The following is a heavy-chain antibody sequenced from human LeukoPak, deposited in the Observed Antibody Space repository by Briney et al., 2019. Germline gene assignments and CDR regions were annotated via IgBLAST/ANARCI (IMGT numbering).Heavy chain of an antibody. Sequence: GGSLRLSCAASGFTFSNYWMSWVRQAPGKGLEWVANIKQDGSEKYYVDSVKGRFTISRDNAKNSLYLQMNSLRADDTAVYYCASHPWRSGRYCFDYWGQGTLVTVSS. J-gene: IGHJ4*02. CDR2: IKQDGSEK. D-gene: IGHD3-10*01. V-gene: IGHV3-7*01. CDR3: ASHPWRSGRYCFDY. CDR1: GFTFSNYW.